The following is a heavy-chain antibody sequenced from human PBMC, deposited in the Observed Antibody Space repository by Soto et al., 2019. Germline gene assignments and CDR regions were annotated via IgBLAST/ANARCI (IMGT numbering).Heavy chain of an antibody. V-gene: IGHV3-33*01. CDR1: GFTFSTYG. D-gene: IGHD5-18*01. CDR3: ARSPAGYSYGYGADY. CDR2: IWYDGSNK. Sequence: QVQLVESGGGVVQPGRSLRLSCAASGFTFSTYGMHWVRQAPGKGLEWVAVIWYDGSNKYYADSVKGRFTVSRDKSKNTLYLQMNSLRAEDTAVYYCARSPAGYSYGYGADYWGQGTLVIVSS. J-gene: IGHJ4*02.